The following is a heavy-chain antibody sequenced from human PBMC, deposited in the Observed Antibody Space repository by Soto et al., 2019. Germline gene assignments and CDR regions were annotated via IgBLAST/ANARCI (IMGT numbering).Heavy chain of an antibody. CDR1: GFSLSTNGVG. CDR2: IFWDDDK. D-gene: IGHD5-18*01. CDR3: AHLPWKQLWPRAPVVY. Sequence: SGPKPVNPTQTLTLTCTFSGFSLSTNGVGVGWIRQPPGKALEWLGIIFWDDDKRYSPSLKRRLTITKDTSKNQLVLTMTNMDPVDAATYYCAHLPWKQLWPRAPVVYWGQGTPVTV. J-gene: IGHJ4*02. V-gene: IGHV2-5*02.